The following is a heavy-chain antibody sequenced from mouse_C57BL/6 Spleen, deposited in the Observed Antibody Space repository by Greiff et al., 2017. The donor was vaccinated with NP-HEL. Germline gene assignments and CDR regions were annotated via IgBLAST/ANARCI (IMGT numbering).Heavy chain of an antibody. D-gene: IGHD2-1*01. J-gene: IGHJ4*01. V-gene: IGHV1-80*01. CDR2: IYPGDGDT. CDR3: ARGGNGYAMYY. CDR1: GYAFSSYW. Sequence: VQLKQSGAELVKPGASVKISCKASGYAFSSYWMNWVKQRPGKGLEWIGQIYPGDGDTNYNGKFKGKATLTADKSSSTAYMQLSSLTSEDSAVYFCARGGNGYAMYYWGQGTSVTVSS.